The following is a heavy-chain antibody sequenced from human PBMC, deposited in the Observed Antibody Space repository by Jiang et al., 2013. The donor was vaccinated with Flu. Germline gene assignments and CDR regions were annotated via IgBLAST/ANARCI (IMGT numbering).Heavy chain of an antibody. CDR2: IHYNGNT. CDR1: GGSISTSRHS. D-gene: IGHD4/OR15-4a*01. Sequence: GPGLVKPSETLSLTCTVSGGSISTSRHSWGWIRQPPGKGLEWVGTIHYNGNTFYNPSLKSRVTISIGTSRNQFSLKLSSVTATDTAIFYCARLGTNSGTVDYWGQGILVTVSS. J-gene: IGHJ4*02. V-gene: IGHV4-39*01. CDR3: ARLGTNSGTVDY.